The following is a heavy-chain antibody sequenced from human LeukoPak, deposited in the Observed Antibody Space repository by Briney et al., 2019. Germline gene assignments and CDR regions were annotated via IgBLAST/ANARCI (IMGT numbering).Heavy chain of an antibody. Sequence: SETLSLTCTVSGGSISSYYWSWIRQPPGKGLEWIGYIYYSGSTNYNPSLKSRVTISVDTSKNQFSLKLSSVTAADTAVYYCARESMIVDYGMDVWGQGTTVTVSS. CDR1: GGSISSYY. V-gene: IGHV4-59*01. CDR2: IYYSGST. CDR3: ARESMIVDYGMDV. J-gene: IGHJ6*02. D-gene: IGHD3-22*01.